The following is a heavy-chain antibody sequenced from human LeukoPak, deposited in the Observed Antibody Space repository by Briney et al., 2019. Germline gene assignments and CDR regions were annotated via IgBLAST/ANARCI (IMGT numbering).Heavy chain of an antibody. Sequence: ASVKVSCKASGYTFTSYAMHWVRQAPGQRLEWMGWINAGNGNAKYSQKFQGRVTITRDTSASTAYMELSSLRSEGTAVYYCARRTGYCTNGVCGFDYWGQGTLVTVSS. CDR3: ARRTGYCTNGVCGFDY. J-gene: IGHJ4*02. D-gene: IGHD2-8*01. CDR1: GYTFTSYA. CDR2: INAGNGNA. V-gene: IGHV1-3*01.